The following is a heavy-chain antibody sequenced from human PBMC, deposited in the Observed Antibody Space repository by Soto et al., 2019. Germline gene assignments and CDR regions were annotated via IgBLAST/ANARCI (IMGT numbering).Heavy chain of an antibody. CDR1: GYTFTSYA. CDR2: INAGNGNT. V-gene: IGHV1-3*01. J-gene: IGHJ4*02. CDR3: ARDPGYSYGYN. D-gene: IGHD5-18*01. Sequence: QVQLVQSGAEVKKPGASVKVSCKASGYTFTSYAMQWVRQAPGQRLEWMGWINAGNGNTKYSQKFQGRVTITRDTSASTDYMELSSLRSEDTAVYYCARDPGYSYGYNWGQGTLVTVSS.